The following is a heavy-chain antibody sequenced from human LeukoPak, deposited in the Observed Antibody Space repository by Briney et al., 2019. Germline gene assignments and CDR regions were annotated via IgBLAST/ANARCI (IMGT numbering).Heavy chain of an antibody. Sequence: GGSLRLSCAASGFTFSSYGMHWVRQAPGKGLEWVAVIWYDGSNKYYADSVKGRFTISRDNSKNTLYLQMNSLRAEDTAVYYCARYYTGYYPYFDYWGQGTLVTVSS. CDR3: ARYYTGYYPYFDY. V-gene: IGHV3-33*01. J-gene: IGHJ4*02. CDR2: IWYDGSNK. CDR1: GFTFSSYG. D-gene: IGHD3-9*01.